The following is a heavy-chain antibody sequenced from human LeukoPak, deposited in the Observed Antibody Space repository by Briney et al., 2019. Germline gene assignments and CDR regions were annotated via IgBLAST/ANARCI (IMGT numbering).Heavy chain of an antibody. CDR3: ARVTDYYDSSGYHTGFDY. D-gene: IGHD3-22*01. CDR1: GGSISSYY. Sequence: PSETLSLTCTVSGGSISSYYWSWIRQPPGKGLEWIGYIYYSGSTNYNPSFKSRVTISVDTSKNQFSLKLSSVTAADTAVYYCARVTDYYDSSGYHTGFDYWGQGTLVTVSS. CDR2: IYYSGST. V-gene: IGHV4-59*01. J-gene: IGHJ4*02.